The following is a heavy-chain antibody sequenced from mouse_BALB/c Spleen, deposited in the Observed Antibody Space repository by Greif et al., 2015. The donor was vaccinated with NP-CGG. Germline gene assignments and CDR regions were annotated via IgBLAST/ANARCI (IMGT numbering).Heavy chain of an antibody. CDR3: AIHYYGSSYDYAMDY. CDR2: ILPGSGST. Sequence: QVQLQQSGAELMKPGASVKISCKATGYTFSSYWIEWVKQRPGHGLEWIGEILPGSGSTNYNEKFKGKATFTADTSSNTAYMQLSSLTSEDSAVYYCAIHYYGSSYDYAMDYWGQGTSVTVSS. V-gene: IGHV1-9*01. CDR1: GYTFSSYW. J-gene: IGHJ4*01. D-gene: IGHD1-1*01.